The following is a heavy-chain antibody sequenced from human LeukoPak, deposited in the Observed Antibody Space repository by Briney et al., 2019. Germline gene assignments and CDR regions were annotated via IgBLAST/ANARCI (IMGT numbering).Heavy chain of an antibody. CDR1: GFTFDDYA. Sequence: AGGSLRLSCAASGFTFDDYAMHWVRQAPGKGLEWVSGISWNSGSIGYADSVKGRFTISRDNAKNSLYLQMNSLRAEDTAVYYCARVSSSSWWALDYWGQGTLVTVSS. CDR2: ISWNSGSI. CDR3: ARVSSSSWWALDY. J-gene: IGHJ4*02. V-gene: IGHV3-9*01. D-gene: IGHD6-13*01.